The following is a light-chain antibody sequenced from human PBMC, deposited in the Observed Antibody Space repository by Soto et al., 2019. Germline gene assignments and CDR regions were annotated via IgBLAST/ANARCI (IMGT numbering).Light chain of an antibody. Sequence: EIVLTQSPGTLSLSPGERATLSCRASQSLSSTYLAWYQQKPGQAPRLLIYGASYRATGIPDRFSGSGSGTDFTLTISTLEPEDFAVYYCQQYANSLYTFGQGTQLEIK. CDR1: QSLSSTY. V-gene: IGKV3-20*01. J-gene: IGKJ2*01. CDR2: GAS. CDR3: QQYANSLYT.